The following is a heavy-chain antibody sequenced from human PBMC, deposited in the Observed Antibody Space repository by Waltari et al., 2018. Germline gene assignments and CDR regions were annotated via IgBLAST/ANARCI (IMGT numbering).Heavy chain of an antibody. J-gene: IGHJ3*02. CDR3: ARDYGGTDAFDI. CDR1: GFTFSSYS. CDR2: ISSSSSYI. D-gene: IGHD2-15*01. Sequence: EVQLVESGGGLVKPGGSLRLSCAASGFTFSSYSMNWVRQAPGKGLGWGSSISSSSSYIYYADSVKGRFTISRDNAKNSLYLQMNSLRAEDTAVYYCARDYGGTDAFDIWGQGTMVTVSS. V-gene: IGHV3-21*01.